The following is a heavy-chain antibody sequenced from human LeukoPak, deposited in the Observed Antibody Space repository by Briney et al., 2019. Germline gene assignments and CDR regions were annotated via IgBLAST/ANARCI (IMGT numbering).Heavy chain of an antibody. CDR3: ARDRMDTAMFWRGWSWFDP. V-gene: IGHV4-59*02. CDR1: GGSVADYY. J-gene: IGHJ5*02. CDR2: IYYTGT. D-gene: IGHD5-18*01. Sequence: SETLSLTCTVSGGSVADYYWSWIRQSPGKRLEWIGYIYYTGTSYNPSLKSRVTISADTSKNQFSLKLSSVTAADTAVYYCARDRMDTAMFWRGWSWFDPWGQGTLVTVSS.